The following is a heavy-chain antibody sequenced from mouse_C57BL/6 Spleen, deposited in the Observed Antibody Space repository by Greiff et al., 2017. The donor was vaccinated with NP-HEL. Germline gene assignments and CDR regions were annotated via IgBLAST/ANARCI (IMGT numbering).Heavy chain of an antibody. Sequence: LQQSGAELARPGASVKLSCKASGYTFTSYGISWVKQRTGQGLEWIGEIYPRSGNTYYNEKFKGKATLTADKSSSTAYMELRSLTSEDSAVYFCARRRDSSGYWFAYWGQGTLVTVSA. D-gene: IGHD3-2*02. V-gene: IGHV1-81*01. J-gene: IGHJ3*01. CDR3: ARRRDSSGYWFAY. CDR2: IYPRSGNT. CDR1: GYTFTSYG.